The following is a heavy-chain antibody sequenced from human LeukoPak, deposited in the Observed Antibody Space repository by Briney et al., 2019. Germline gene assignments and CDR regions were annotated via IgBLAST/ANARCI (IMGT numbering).Heavy chain of an antibody. CDR3: ARTDTLYDILTGYPKIDAFDI. V-gene: IGHV4-59*01. J-gene: IGHJ3*02. D-gene: IGHD3-9*01. CDR2: IYYSGST. Sequence: SETLSLTCTVSGGSISSYYWSWIRQPPGKGLEWIGYIYYSGSTNYNPSLKSRVTISVDTSKNQFSLKLSSVTAADTAVYYCARTDTLYDILTGYPKIDAFDIWGQGTMVTVSS. CDR1: GGSISSYY.